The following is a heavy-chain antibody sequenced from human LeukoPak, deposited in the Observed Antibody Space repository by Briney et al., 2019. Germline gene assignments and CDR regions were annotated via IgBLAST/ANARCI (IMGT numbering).Heavy chain of an antibody. CDR2: ISGSGGST. J-gene: IGHJ1*01. V-gene: IGHV3-23*01. Sequence: GGSLRLSCAASGFTFSSYAMSWVRQAPGKGLEWVSAISGSGGSTYYADSVKGRFTISRDNSKNTLYLQMNSLGAEDTAVYYCATQYSSGWALGTEYFQHWGQGTLVTVSS. CDR1: GFTFSSYA. D-gene: IGHD6-19*01. CDR3: ATQYSSGWALGTEYFQH.